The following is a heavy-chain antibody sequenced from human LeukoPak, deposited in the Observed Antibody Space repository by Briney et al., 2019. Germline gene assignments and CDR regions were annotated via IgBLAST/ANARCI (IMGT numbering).Heavy chain of an antibody. J-gene: IGHJ4*02. CDR3: ARGRMTTSFDY. V-gene: IGHV4-4*02. CDR1: GGSISSSNW. CDR2: IYHSGST. D-gene: IGHD4-17*01. Sequence: SETLSLTCAVSGGSISSSNWWSWVRQPPGKGLEWIGEIYHSGSTNYNPSLKSRVTISVDTSKNQFSLKLSSVTAADTAVYYCARGRMTTSFDYWGQGTLVTVSS.